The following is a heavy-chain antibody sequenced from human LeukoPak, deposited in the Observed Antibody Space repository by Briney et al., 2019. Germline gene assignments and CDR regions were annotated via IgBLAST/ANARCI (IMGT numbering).Heavy chain of an antibody. J-gene: IGHJ4*02. CDR3: ARSYTPFYDILTGYPLGNYFDY. Sequence: ASVKVSCKASGYTFTSYGISWVRQAPGPGLEWMGWISAYNGNTNYAQKLQGRVTMTTDTSTSTAYMELRSLRSDDTAVFLCARSYTPFYDILTGYPLGNYFDYWGQGTLVTVSS. V-gene: IGHV1-18*01. CDR1: GYTFTSYG. CDR2: ISAYNGNT. D-gene: IGHD3-9*01.